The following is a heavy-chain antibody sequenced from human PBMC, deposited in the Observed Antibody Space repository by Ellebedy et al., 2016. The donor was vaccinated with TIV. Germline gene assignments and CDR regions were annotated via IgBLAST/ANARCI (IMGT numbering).Heavy chain of an antibody. D-gene: IGHD1-1*01. CDR1: GFTFSTSW. CDR2: MNGDGNER. J-gene: IGHJ4*02. Sequence: GESLKISCAVSGFTFSTSWMSWVRQAPGPGLEWVANMNGDGNERYYVDSVEGRFTISRDNTRNSLYLQMNSLRADDTAVYYCTKDGSGTMNFWGQGTLVTVSS. V-gene: IGHV3-7*01. CDR3: TKDGSGTMNF.